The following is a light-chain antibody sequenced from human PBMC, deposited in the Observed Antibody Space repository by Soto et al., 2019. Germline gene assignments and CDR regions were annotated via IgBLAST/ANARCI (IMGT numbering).Light chain of an antibody. Sequence: EIVLTQSPGTLSLSPGERATLSCRASQSVSSSYLAWYQQKPGQAPRLLIYGASSRATGIPDRFSGSGSGIDFTLTISRLEPEDFALYYCQQYGSSPPMYTFGQATKLEIK. CDR2: GAS. CDR1: QSVSSSY. J-gene: IGKJ2*01. V-gene: IGKV3-20*01. CDR3: QQYGSSPPMYT.